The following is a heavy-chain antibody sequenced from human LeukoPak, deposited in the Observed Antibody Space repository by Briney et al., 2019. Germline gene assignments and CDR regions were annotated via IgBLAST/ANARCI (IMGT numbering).Heavy chain of an antibody. D-gene: IGHD3-10*01. Sequence: SETLSLTCTVSGDSISTYYWSWIRQPPGKGLEWIGEINHSGSTNYNPSLKSRVTISVDTSENQFSLKLSSVTAADTAVYYCARIPRITMVRGTNWFDPWGQGTLVTVSS. CDR3: ARIPRITMVRGTNWFDP. V-gene: IGHV4-34*01. CDR2: INHSGST. J-gene: IGHJ5*02. CDR1: GDSISTYY.